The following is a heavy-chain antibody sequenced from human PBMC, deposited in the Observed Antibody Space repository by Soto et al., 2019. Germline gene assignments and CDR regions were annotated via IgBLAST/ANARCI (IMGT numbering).Heavy chain of an antibody. V-gene: IGHV3-23*01. CDR3: AKYSSTMVRGINIDP. D-gene: IGHD3-10*01. CDR2: ISGSGGST. CDR1: GFTFSGYA. J-gene: IGHJ5*02. Sequence: PGGSLRLSCAASGFTFSGYAMSWVRQSPGKGLEWVSAISGSGGSTYYADSVKGRFTISRDNSKNTLYLQMNSLRAEDTAVYYCAKYSSTMVRGINIDPWGQGTLVTVSS.